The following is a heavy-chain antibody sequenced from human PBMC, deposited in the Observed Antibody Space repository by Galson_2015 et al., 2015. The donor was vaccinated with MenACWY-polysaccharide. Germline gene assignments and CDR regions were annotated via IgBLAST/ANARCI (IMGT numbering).Heavy chain of an antibody. CDR3: ARIGGINRGSYYNYGWFDS. V-gene: IGHV4-59*01. CDR1: GGSMSPYH. CDR2: VHHSRGT. D-gene: IGHD1-26*01. J-gene: IGHJ5*01. Sequence: SETLSLTCTVSGGSMSPYHWTWTRQSPGKGLEWIGWVHHSRGTNYSPSLASRVTISVDTSENRFSLKLTSVTSADTAVYYCARIGGINRGSYYNYGWFDSWGQGTLVTVSS.